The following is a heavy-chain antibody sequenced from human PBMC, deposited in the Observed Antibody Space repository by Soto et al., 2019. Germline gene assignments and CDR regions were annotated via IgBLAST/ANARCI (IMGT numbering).Heavy chain of an antibody. CDR3: TRDWEITVSTWSFGGF. CDR1: GGTFSPYT. D-gene: IGHD3-10*01. Sequence: ASLKVSCKASGGTFSPYTINWVRQAPGQGLEWMGRIIPFHGVTNYAQKFQARVTITTDKSTSTAYMELSGLRFEDTAMYYCTRDWEITVSTWSFGGFWGRGTLVTVSS. V-gene: IGHV1-69*04. CDR2: IIPFHGVT. J-gene: IGHJ4*02.